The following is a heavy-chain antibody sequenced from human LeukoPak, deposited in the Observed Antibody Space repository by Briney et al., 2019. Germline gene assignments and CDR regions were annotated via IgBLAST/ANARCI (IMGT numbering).Heavy chain of an antibody. CDR2: IYYSGST. CDR1: GGCISSSSYS. CDR3: ARAVVELPFDY. D-gene: IGHD1-7*01. Sequence: WETLSLTCTVSGGCISSSSYSWVWIRQPPGKGLEGIGSIYYSGSTYYNPSLKSRVTISVDTSKNQFSLKLSSVTAADTAVYYCARAVVELPFDYWGQGTLVTVSS. V-gene: IGHV4-39*07. J-gene: IGHJ4*02.